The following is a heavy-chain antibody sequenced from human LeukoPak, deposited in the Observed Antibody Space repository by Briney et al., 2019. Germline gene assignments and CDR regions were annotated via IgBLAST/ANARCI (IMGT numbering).Heavy chain of an antibody. J-gene: IGHJ5*02. CDR2: IIPIFGTA. CDR3: ARVLVLYSGWYEFDP. Sequence: GASVKVSCKASGGTFSSYAISWVRQAPGQGLEWMGGIIPIFGTANYAQKFQGRVTITADKSTSTAYMELSRLRSDDTAVYYCARVLVLYSGWYEFDPWGQGTLVTVSS. CDR1: GGTFSSYA. D-gene: IGHD6-19*01. V-gene: IGHV1-69*06.